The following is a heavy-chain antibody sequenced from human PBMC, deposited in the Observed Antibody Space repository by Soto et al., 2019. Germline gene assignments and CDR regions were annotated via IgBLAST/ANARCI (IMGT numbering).Heavy chain of an antibody. J-gene: IGHJ4*02. CDR1: SFTFNDAW. Sequence: VQLVESGGGLVEPGGSLRLSCAASSFTFNDAWMNWVRQVPGKGLEWVGRIKSKTDGGTTDYAAPVKGRFTISRDDSKNMLHLQMNSLKTEDTAVYYCTTDSYYYSSGYRVWALDYWGQGTLVTVSS. CDR2: IKSKTDGGTT. V-gene: IGHV3-15*07. CDR3: TTDSYYYSSGYRVWALDY. D-gene: IGHD3-22*01.